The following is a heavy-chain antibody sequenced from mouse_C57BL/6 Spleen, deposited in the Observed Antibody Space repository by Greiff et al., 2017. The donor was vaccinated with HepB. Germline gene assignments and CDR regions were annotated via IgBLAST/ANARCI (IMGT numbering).Heavy chain of an antibody. D-gene: IGHD1-1*01. J-gene: IGHJ2*01. CDR2: INPYNGGT. CDR1: GYTFTDYY. V-gene: IGHV1-19*01. Sequence: EVQLQQSGPVLVKPGASVKMSCKASGYTFTDYYMNWVKQSHGKSLEWIGVINPYNGGTSYNQKFKGKATLTVDKSSSTAYMELNSLTSEDSAVYYCARDITTVVADFDYWGQGTTLTVSS. CDR3: ARDITTVVADFDY.